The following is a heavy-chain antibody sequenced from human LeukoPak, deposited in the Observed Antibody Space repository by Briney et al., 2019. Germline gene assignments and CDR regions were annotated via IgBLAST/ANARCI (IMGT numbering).Heavy chain of an antibody. Sequence: ASVKVSCKASGYTFTSYYMHWVRQAPGQGLEWMGIINPSGGSTSYAQKFQGRVTMTRDTSTSTVYMELSSLRPEDTAVYYCARAHYYDSSGYDAFDIWGQGTMVTVSS. D-gene: IGHD3-22*01. CDR2: INPSGGST. V-gene: IGHV1-46*01. CDR3: ARAHYYDSSGYDAFDI. J-gene: IGHJ3*02. CDR1: GYTFTSYY.